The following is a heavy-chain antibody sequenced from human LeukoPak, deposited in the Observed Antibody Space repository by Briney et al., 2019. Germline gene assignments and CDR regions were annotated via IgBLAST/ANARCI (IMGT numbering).Heavy chain of an antibody. Sequence: ESGPTLVNPTQTLTLTCTFSGFSLSTSGMCVSWVRQPPGKALEWLALIDWDDDKYYSTSLKTRLTISNDTSKNQVVLTMTNMDPVDTATYYCARTTNYDSSGYYYFDYWGQGTLVTVSS. CDR2: IDWDDDK. D-gene: IGHD3-22*01. CDR3: ARTTNYDSSGYYYFDY. J-gene: IGHJ4*02. CDR1: GFSLSTSGMC. V-gene: IGHV2-70*20.